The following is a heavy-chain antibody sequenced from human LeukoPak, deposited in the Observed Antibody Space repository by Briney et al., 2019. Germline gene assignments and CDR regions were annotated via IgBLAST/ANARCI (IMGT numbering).Heavy chain of an antibody. CDR3: ARARDQFYYDSSGYYP. V-gene: IGHV1-2*02. CDR2: INPNSGDT. CDR1: GYTFTGYY. Sequence: ASVKVSCKASGYTFTGYYMHWVRQAPGQGFEWMGWINPNSGDTNSAQKFQGRVTMTRDTSISTAYMELSRLTSDDTAVYYCARARDQFYYDSSGYYPWGQGTLVTVSS. J-gene: IGHJ5*02. D-gene: IGHD3-22*01.